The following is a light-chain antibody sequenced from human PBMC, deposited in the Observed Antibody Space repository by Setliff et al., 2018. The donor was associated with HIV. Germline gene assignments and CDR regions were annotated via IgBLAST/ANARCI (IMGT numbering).Light chain of an antibody. V-gene: IGLV2-14*03. J-gene: IGLJ1*01. Sequence: QSALTQPASASGSPGQSITISCTGTSNDVGGYNYVAWYQEHPGKAPKLMIYDVSNRPSGVSNRFSGSKSGSTASLTISGLLAEDESDYYCSSYTGSGTFVFGGGTKVTVL. CDR3: SSYTGSGTFV. CDR1: SNDVGGYNY. CDR2: DVS.